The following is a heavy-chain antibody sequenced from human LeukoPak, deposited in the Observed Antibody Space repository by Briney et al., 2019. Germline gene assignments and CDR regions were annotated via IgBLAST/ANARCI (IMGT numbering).Heavy chain of an antibody. CDR3: AVTTVYGSGSYSRLDP. D-gene: IGHD3-10*01. J-gene: IGHJ5*02. CDR2: IVVGSGNT. V-gene: IGHV1-58*02. CDR1: GFTFTSSA. Sequence: GASVKVSCKASGFTFTSSAMEWVRQARGQRLEWIGWIVVGSGNTNYAQKFQERVTITRDMSTSTAYMELSSLRSEDTAVYYCAVTTVYGSGSYSRLDPWGQGTLVTVSS.